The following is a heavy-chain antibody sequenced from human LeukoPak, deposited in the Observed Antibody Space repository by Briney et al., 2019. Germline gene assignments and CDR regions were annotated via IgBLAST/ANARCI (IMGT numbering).Heavy chain of an antibody. CDR2: ISSSSSYI. D-gene: IGHD3-22*01. CDR1: GFTFSSYS. Sequence: PGGSLRLSCAASGFTFSSYSMNWVRQAPGKGLEWVSSISSSSSYIYYADSVKGRFTISGDNAKNSLYLQMNSLRAEDTAVYYCARDTAYYDSSGYGYWGQGTLVTVSS. J-gene: IGHJ4*02. V-gene: IGHV3-21*01. CDR3: ARDTAYYDSSGYGY.